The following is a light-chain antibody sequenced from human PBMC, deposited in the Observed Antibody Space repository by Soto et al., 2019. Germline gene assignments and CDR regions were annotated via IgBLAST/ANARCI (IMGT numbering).Light chain of an antibody. CDR3: QQSYNTPWT. CDR1: QSIATF. Sequence: DIQMTQSPSSLSASVGDRVTITCRASQSIATFLNWYQHKPGKAPKFLIYVASNLHSGVPSRFSGSGSGTDFTLTISSLQPDDFATYYCQQSYNTPWTFGHGTKVEL. J-gene: IGKJ1*01. CDR2: VAS. V-gene: IGKV1-39*01.